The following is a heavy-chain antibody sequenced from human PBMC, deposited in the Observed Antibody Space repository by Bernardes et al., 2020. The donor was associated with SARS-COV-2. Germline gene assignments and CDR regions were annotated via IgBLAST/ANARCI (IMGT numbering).Heavy chain of an antibody. D-gene: IGHD3-10*01. CDR1: GFTFSSSG. J-gene: IGHJ4*02. CDR2: IWYDGSNK. V-gene: IGHV3-33*08. CDR3: AGDLRFGDLGDLDY. Sequence: GGTLRLSCAVSGFTFSSSGMHCVRKGPGKGLEWVAVIWYDGSNKYYADSVKGRFTISRDNSNNTLYLQMNSLRAEDTAVYYCAGDLRFGDLGDLDYWGEGALVTVSS.